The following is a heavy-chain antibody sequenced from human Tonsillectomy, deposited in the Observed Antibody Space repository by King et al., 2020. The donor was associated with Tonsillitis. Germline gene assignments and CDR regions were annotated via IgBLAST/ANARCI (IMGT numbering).Heavy chain of an antibody. CDR2: IIPIFGTA. CDR1: GGTFSSYA. D-gene: IGHD1-1*01. Sequence: QLVQSGAEVKKPGSSVKVSCKASGGTFSSYAISWVRQAPGQGLEWMGGIIPIFGTANYAQKFQGRVTITADESTSTAYMGLCSLRSGDTAVYYCARDPGTPAPFFDYWGQGTLVTVSS. CDR3: ARDPGTPAPFFDY. J-gene: IGHJ4*02. V-gene: IGHV1-69*01.